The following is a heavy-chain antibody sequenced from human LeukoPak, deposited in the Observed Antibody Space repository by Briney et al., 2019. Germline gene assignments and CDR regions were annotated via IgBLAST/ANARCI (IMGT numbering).Heavy chain of an antibody. CDR1: DFTFNNYW. J-gene: IGHJ6*02. V-gene: IGHV3-74*01. CDR2: ISPDGSSA. CDR3: AKNRRDVHYDSMDV. D-gene: IGHD3-9*01. Sequence: GGSLRLSCAASDFTFNNYWMSWVRQAPGKGLEWVSRISPDGSSAIYADSVKGRFTISRDNAKSSLYLQMNCPRAEDPAVYYCAKNRRDVHYDSMDVWGQGTTVTVSS.